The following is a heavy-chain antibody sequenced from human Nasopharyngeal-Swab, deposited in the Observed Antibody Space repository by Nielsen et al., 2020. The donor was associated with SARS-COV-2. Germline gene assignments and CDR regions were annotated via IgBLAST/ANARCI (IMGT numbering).Heavy chain of an antibody. CDR1: GYTFTGYG. D-gene: IGHD6-13*01. CDR3: ARDRSLLPAANDALDV. V-gene: IGHV1-18*01. J-gene: IGHJ3*01. CDR2: IRLYNGKT. Sequence: ASVKVSCKASGYTFTGYGMSWVRQAPGRGLEWMGWIRLYNGKTHYAQKFQGRVTMSTDTSTNTAHMELKSPTSDDTAVYFCARDRSLLPAANDALDVWGQGTTVTISS.